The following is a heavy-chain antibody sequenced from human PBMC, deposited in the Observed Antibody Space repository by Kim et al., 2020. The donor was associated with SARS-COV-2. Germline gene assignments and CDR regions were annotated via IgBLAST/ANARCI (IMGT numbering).Heavy chain of an antibody. V-gene: IGHV3-48*02. CDR2: ISSSSSTI. Sequence: GGSLRLSCAASGFTFSSYSMNWVRQAPGKGLEWVSYISSSSSTIYYADSVKGRFTISRDNAKNSLYLQMNSLRDEDTAVYYCARSQPRNSSGWYACWGQGTLVTVSS. CDR1: GFTFSSYS. CDR3: ARSQPRNSSGWYAC. J-gene: IGHJ4*02. D-gene: IGHD6-19*01.